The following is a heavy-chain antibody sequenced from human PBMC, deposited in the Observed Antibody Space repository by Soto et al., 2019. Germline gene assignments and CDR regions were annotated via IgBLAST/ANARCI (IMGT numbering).Heavy chain of an antibody. D-gene: IGHD3-16*01. CDR1: GGSISRYY. Sequence: PSETLSLTCTVSGGSISRYYWSWIRQPPGKELEWIGYISYSGSTNYNPSLKSRVTISVDTSKNQFSLKLISVTAADTAVYYCARHNGPLYVGYYYDMDVWGQGTTVTVSS. CDR2: ISYSGST. CDR3: ARHNGPLYVGYYYDMDV. J-gene: IGHJ6*02. V-gene: IGHV4-59*08.